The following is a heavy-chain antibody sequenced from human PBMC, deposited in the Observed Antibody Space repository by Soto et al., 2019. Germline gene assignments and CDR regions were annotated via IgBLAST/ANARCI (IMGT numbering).Heavy chain of an antibody. Sequence: SETLSLTXTVSGGAVSSGTYYWSWIRQPPGKGLEWIGHIYFTGSTNYNPSLKSRVTMSLDTSRNQFSLKLSSVTAADTAVYYCTRGPPRVQWFDPWGLGTLVTVSS. CDR3: TRGPPRVQWFDP. V-gene: IGHV4-61*01. J-gene: IGHJ5*02. CDR2: IYFTGST. CDR1: GGAVSSGTYY.